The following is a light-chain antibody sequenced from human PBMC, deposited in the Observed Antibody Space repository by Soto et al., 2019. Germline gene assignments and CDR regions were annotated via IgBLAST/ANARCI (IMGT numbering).Light chain of an antibody. CDR2: EVS. J-gene: IGLJ1*01. CDR1: SSDVGGYNY. V-gene: IGLV2-14*01. CDR3: SSYTSSSTQV. Sequence: VLTQPASVSGSPGQSITISYTGTSSDVGGYNYVSWYQQHPGKAPKLMIYEVSNRPSGVSNRFSGSKSGNTASLTISGLQAEDEADYYCSSYTSSSTQVFGTGTKVTVL.